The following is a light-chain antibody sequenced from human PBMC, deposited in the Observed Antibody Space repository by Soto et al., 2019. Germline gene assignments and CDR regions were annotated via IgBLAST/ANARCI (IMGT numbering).Light chain of an antibody. J-gene: IGKJ3*01. CDR1: QNINSRY. CDR3: QQFGSSPGFT. Sequence: EIVLTQSPGTLSLSPGERATLSCRASQNINSRYLAWYQQKPGQAPRLLIYGTSSRATGIPDRFSGSRSGTDLTLTISRLEPEDFAVYYCQQFGSSPGFTFGPGTKVDIK. CDR2: GTS. V-gene: IGKV3-20*01.